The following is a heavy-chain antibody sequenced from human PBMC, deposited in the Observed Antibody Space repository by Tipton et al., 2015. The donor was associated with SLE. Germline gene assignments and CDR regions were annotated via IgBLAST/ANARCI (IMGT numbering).Heavy chain of an antibody. CDR3: ASGPDWVGYYMDV. CDR2: IYHSGST. J-gene: IGHJ6*03. CDR1: GGSFSGYY. D-gene: IGHD3/OR15-3a*01. Sequence: TLSLTCAVYGGSFSGYYWSWIRQPPGKGLEWIGEIYHSGSTNYNPSLKSRVTISVDKSKNQFSLKLSSVTAADTAVYYCASGPDWVGYYMDVWGKGTTVTVSS. V-gene: IGHV4-34*01.